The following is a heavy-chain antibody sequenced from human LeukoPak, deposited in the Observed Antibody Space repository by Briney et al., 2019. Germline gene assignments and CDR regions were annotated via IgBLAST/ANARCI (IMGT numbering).Heavy chain of an antibody. V-gene: IGHV3-33*06. CDR2: KWYDGSNK. CDR3: AKDRGSSSWYIDY. CDR1: GFTFSSYG. Sequence: GGSLSLSCAASGFTFSSYGMHWVRQAPGEGLEWVAVKWYDGSNKYYADSVKGRFTISRDNYKNTLYLQMNSLRAEDTAVYYCAKDRGSSSWYIDYWGQGTLVTVSS. J-gene: IGHJ4*02. D-gene: IGHD6-13*01.